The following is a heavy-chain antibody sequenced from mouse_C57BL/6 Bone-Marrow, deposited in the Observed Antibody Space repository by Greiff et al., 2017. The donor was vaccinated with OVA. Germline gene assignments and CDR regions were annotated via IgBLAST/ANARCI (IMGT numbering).Heavy chain of an antibody. CDR1: GFTFSDYY. V-gene: IGHV5-12*01. D-gene: IGHD2-3*01. Sequence: EVKLVESGGGLVQPGGSLKLSCAASGFTFSDYYMYWVRQTPEKRLEWVAYISNGGGSTYYPDTVKGRFTISRDNAKNTLYLQMSRLKSEDTAMYYCARIDGYFLFDDWGQGTTLTVSS. CDR2: ISNGGGST. J-gene: IGHJ2*01. CDR3: ARIDGYFLFDD.